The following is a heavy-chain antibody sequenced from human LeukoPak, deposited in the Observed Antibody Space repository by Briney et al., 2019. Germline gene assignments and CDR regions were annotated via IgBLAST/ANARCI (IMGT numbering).Heavy chain of an antibody. V-gene: IGHV3-11*06. CDR3: ARAYTYSSGWASGY. CDR2: ISSSSSYI. CDR1: GFTFSDYY. J-gene: IGHJ4*02. Sequence: PGGSLRLSCAASGFTFSDYYMSWIRQAPGKGLEWVSSISSSSSYIYYADSVKGRFTISRDNAKNSLYLQMNSLRAEDTAVYYCARAYTYSSGWASGYWGQGTLVTVSS. D-gene: IGHD6-19*01.